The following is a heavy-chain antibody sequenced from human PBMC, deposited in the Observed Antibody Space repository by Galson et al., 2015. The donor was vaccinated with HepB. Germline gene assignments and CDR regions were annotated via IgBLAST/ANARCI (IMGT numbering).Heavy chain of an antibody. CDR3: ARVLGYCSSTSCYYYYGMDV. J-gene: IGHJ6*02. D-gene: IGHD2-2*01. CDR2: INSDGSST. CDR1: GFTFSSYW. Sequence: SLRLSCAASGFTFSSYWMHWVRQAPGKGLVWVSRINSDGSSTSYADSVKGRFTISRDNAKNTLYLQMNSLRAEDTAVYYCARVLGYCSSTSCYYYYGMDVWGQGTTVTVSS. V-gene: IGHV3-74*01.